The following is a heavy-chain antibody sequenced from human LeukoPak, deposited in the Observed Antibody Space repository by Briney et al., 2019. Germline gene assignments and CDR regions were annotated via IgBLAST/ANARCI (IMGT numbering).Heavy chain of an antibody. CDR1: GGSFSGYY. Sequence: SETLSLTCAVYGGSFSGYYWSWIRQPPGKGLEWIGEINHSGSTNYNPSLKSRVTISVDTSKNQFSLKLSSVTAADTAVYYCARTVARYCSGGSCYSYYYYYYYMDVWGKGTTVTVFS. D-gene: IGHD2-15*01. CDR3: ARTVARYCSGGSCYSYYYYYYYMDV. V-gene: IGHV4-34*01. CDR2: INHSGST. J-gene: IGHJ6*03.